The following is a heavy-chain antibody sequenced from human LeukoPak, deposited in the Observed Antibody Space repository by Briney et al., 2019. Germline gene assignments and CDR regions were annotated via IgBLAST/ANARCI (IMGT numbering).Heavy chain of an antibody. V-gene: IGHV4-38-2*01. J-gene: IGHJ4*02. CDR1: GYSISSGYY. CDR2: IYHSGIT. Sequence: SETLSLTCAVSGYSISSGYYWGWVRQPPGKRLEWIGSIYHSGITYYNTSLKSRVTMSVDTSKNQFSLKLSSVTAADTAVYYCARAYCSGDCNYLAQYFDYWGQGTLVTVSS. CDR3: ARAYCSGDCNYLAQYFDY. D-gene: IGHD2-21*02.